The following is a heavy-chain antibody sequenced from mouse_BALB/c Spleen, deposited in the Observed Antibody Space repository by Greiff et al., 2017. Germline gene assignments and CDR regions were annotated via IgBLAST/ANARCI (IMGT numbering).Heavy chain of an antibody. CDR2: IWAGGST. CDR3: ARVNGNYADWYFDV. J-gene: IGHJ1*01. D-gene: IGHD2-1*01. Sequence: VKLMESGPGLVAPSQSLSITCTVSGFSLTSYGVHWVRQPPGKGLEWLGVIWAGGSTNYNSALMSRLSISKDNSKSQVFLKMNSLQTDDTAMYYCARVNGNYADWYFDVWGAGTTVTVSS. V-gene: IGHV2-9*02. CDR1: GFSLTSYG.